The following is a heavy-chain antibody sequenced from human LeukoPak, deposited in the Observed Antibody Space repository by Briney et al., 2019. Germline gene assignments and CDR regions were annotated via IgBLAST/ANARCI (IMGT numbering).Heavy chain of an antibody. V-gene: IGHV1-24*01. D-gene: IGHD2-15*01. CDR1: GYTLTELS. Sequence: ASMKVSCKVSGYTLTELSMHWVRQAPGKGLEWMGGFDPEDGETIYAQKFQGRVTMTEDTSTDTAYMELSSLRSEDTAVYYCATGGEYCSGGSCYNNPDYWGQGTLVTVSS. CDR2: FDPEDGET. CDR3: ATGGEYCSGGSCYNNPDY. J-gene: IGHJ4*02.